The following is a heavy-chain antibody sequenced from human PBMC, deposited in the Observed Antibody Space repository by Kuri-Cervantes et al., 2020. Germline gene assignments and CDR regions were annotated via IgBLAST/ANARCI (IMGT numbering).Heavy chain of an antibody. Sequence: GESLKISCAASGFTFSSYAMSWVRQAPGKGLEWVSAISGSGGSTYYADSVKGRFTFSRDNPRNTLYVQMNSLRAEDTAVYYCAKEGDSSGYLSWFDPWGQGIMVTVSS. CDR2: ISGSGGST. D-gene: IGHD3-22*01. CDR3: AKEGDSSGYLSWFDP. J-gene: IGHJ5*02. CDR1: GFTFSSYA. V-gene: IGHV3-23*01.